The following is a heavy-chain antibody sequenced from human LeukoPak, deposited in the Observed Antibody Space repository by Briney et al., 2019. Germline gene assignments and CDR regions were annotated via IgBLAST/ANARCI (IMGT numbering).Heavy chain of an antibody. D-gene: IGHD3-10*01. CDR1: GFTFSLYG. CDR3: AKDGRGRTFFGDIEY. V-gene: IGHV3-30*18. CDR2: ISNDGDYE. Sequence: GGSLRLPCAASGFTFSLYGMHWVRQAPGKGLEWVAVISNDGDYEYYTDSVKGRFTISRDNAKDTLYLQMDSLRREDTAVYYCAKDGRGRTFFGDIEYWGQGTLVAVSS. J-gene: IGHJ4*02.